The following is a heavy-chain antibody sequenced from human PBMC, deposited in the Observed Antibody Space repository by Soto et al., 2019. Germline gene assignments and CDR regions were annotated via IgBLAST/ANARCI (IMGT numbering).Heavy chain of an antibody. D-gene: IGHD2-15*01. V-gene: IGHV1-58*02. CDR3: SADRQDIGVGWWV. Sequence: SVKVSCKASGSGFIRSGIQWVRQAHGQRLEWIGWIVVASGQTNYAQNFRGRVAITRDTSTATAYIELTGLTSEDTAVYFCSADRQDIGVGWWVWGQGTTVTVSS. J-gene: IGHJ6*02. CDR1: GSGFIRSG. CDR2: IVVASGQT.